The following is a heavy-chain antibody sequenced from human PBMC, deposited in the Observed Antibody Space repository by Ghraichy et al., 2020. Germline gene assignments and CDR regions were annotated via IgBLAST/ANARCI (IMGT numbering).Heavy chain of an antibody. CDR1: GGSISSSSYY. D-gene: IGHD3-10*01. J-gene: IGHJ4*02. V-gene: IGHV4-39*01. CDR2: IYYSGRT. CDR3: AGWGHWDYYGSGKWGY. Sequence: SETLSLTCTVSGGSISSSSYYWGWIRQPPGKGLEWIGSIYYSGRTYYNPSLQSRVTISVYTSKNQFSLKLSSVTAADTAVYYCAGWGHWDYYGSGKWGYWGQGTLVTVSA.